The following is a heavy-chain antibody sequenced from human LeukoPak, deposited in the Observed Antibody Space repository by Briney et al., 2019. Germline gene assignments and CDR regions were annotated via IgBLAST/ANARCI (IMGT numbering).Heavy chain of an antibody. J-gene: IGHJ6*02. CDR3: ARSILFYGMDV. CDR1: GFTFSSYG. CDR2: IWYDGSNK. Sequence: PARSLRLSCAASGFTFSSYGMHWVRQAPGKGLEWVAVIWYDGSNKYYADSVKGRFIISRDNSKNTLYLQMNSLRAEDTAVYYCARSILFYGMDVWGQGTTVTVSS. V-gene: IGHV3-33*01. D-gene: IGHD2-15*01.